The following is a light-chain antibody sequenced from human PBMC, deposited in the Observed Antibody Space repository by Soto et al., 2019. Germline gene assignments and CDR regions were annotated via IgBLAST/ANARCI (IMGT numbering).Light chain of an antibody. CDR2: AAS. V-gene: IGKV1-9*01. Sequence: DIQMTQSPSSVSASVGDRVSITCRASQDIGDWLAWYQERPGKAPRLRMQAASTLQSGVPSRFRGSRSGSEFTLSISSLQPEDLATYYCQQFNSYPITFGQGTRLEIK. CDR1: QDIGDW. J-gene: IGKJ5*01. CDR3: QQFNSYPIT.